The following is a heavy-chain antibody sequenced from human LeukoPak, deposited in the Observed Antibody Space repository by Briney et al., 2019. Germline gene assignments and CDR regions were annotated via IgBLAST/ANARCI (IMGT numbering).Heavy chain of an antibody. D-gene: IGHD4-23*01. V-gene: IGHV3-30*18. CDR2: ISYDGSNK. Sequence: AGGSLRLSCAVSGFTFSSYGMHWVRQAPGKGLEWVAVISYDGSNKYYADSVKGRFTISRDNSKNTLYLQMNSLRAEDTAVYYCAKEVTRWVDYWGQGTLVTVSS. CDR3: AKEVTRWVDY. CDR1: GFTFSSYG. J-gene: IGHJ4*02.